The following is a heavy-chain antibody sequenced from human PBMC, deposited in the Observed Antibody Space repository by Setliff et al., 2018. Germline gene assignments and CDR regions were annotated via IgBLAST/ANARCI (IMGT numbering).Heavy chain of an antibody. V-gene: IGHV1-18*01. J-gene: IGHJ6*02. CDR3: ARGNREVVAAAGTYSGMDV. CDR2: ISGHNGKT. Sequence: ASVKVSCKASGYTFTYFGVSWLRLAPGQGLEWMGWISGHNGKTIIEPKFQGRVALTTDTGSDTAYMELKSLTSEDTAVYYCARGNREVVAAAGTYSGMDVWGQGTTVTVSS. CDR1: GYTFTYFG. D-gene: IGHD2-15*01.